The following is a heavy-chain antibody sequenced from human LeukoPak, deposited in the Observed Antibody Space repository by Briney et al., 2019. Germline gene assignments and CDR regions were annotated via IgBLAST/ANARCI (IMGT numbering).Heavy chain of an antibody. J-gene: IGHJ5*02. D-gene: IGHD3-10*01. CDR2: ISSSSSTI. Sequence: PGGALRLSCAASGFTFSSYSMNWVRPAAGKGLEWVSYISSSSSTIYYADSVKGRFTISRDNAKNSLYLQMNSLRAEDTAVYYCARDPITMVRGVILHNWFDPWGQGTLVTVSS. V-gene: IGHV3-48*01. CDR3: ARDPITMVRGVILHNWFDP. CDR1: GFTFSSYS.